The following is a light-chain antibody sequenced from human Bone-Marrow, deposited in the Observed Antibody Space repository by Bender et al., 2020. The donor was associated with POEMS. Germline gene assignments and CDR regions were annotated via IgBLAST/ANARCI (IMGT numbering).Light chain of an antibody. Sequence: QLVLTQSPSASASLGASVKFTCTLSSGHNNYAIAWHQQQPGKGPRYLMKVNDDGSHIKGDGIADRFSGSSSGAERFLTISSLQSEDEADYYCQTWGTGIWVFGEGTKVTVL. J-gene: IGLJ3*02. CDR2: VNDDGSH. CDR1: SGHNNYA. V-gene: IGLV4-69*01. CDR3: QTWGTGIWV.